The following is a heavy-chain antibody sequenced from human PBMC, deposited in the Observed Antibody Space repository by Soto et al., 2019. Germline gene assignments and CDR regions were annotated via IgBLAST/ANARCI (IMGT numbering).Heavy chain of an antibody. CDR1: GFSLSNSGVG. J-gene: IGHJ4*02. D-gene: IGHD4-17*01. CDR3: AHCTLHDYGDYDPGTSHVFDS. Sequence: QITLKESGPSPVKPTQTLTVTCTFSGFSLSNSGVGVAWIRQPPGKALEWLALIYGDNDKRYSPSLKTRLTTPXAXSXXQVVLTMTNMHPVDTATYYCAHCTLHDYGDYDPGTSHVFDSWGQGTLVTVSS. V-gene: IGHV2-5*02. CDR2: IYGDNDK.